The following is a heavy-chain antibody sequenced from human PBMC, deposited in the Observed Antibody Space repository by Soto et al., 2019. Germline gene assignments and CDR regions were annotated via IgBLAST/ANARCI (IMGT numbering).Heavy chain of an antibody. Sequence: EVQLLESGGGLVQPGGSLRLSCAASGFTFSGYAMNWVRQAPGKGLEWVSVISGSGDSTYYADSVKGRFTISRDNSKNTLYRPMNSLRAEDTAVYYCARRSSGWYFDYWGQGTLVTVSS. CDR2: ISGSGDST. J-gene: IGHJ4*02. CDR1: GFTFSGYA. CDR3: ARRSSGWYFDY. V-gene: IGHV3-23*01. D-gene: IGHD6-19*01.